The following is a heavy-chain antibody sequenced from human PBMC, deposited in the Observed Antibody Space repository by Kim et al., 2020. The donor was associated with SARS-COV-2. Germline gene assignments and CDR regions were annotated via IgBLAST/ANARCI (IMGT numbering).Heavy chain of an antibody. CDR2: IIPIFGTA. CDR3: ARGTMSCLLCPVY. V-gene: IGHV1-69*06. J-gene: IGHJ4*02. D-gene: IGHD2-2*01. Sequence: SVKVSCKASGGTFSSYAISWVRQAPGQGLEWMGGIIPIFGTANYAQKFQGRVTITADKSTSTAYMELSSLRSEDTAVYYCARGTMSCLLCPVYWGQGTLVTVSS. CDR1: GGTFSSYA.